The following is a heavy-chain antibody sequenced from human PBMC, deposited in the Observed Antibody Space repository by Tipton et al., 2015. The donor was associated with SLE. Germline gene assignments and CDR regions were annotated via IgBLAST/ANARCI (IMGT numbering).Heavy chain of an antibody. Sequence: TLSLTCSVYGGSMGTYYWSWIRQSPERGLEWIGDINHGGDTNYNPSLESRVTILVDTSENQFSLRLNSVTAADTAVYYCAREPLEVREWFDLWGRGTLVTVSS. J-gene: IGHJ2*01. CDR2: INHGGDT. D-gene: IGHD3-3*01. V-gene: IGHV4-34*01. CDR1: GGSMGTYY. CDR3: AREPLEVREWFDL.